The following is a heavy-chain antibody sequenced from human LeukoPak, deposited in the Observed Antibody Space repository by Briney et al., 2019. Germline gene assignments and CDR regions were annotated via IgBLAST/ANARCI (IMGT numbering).Heavy chain of an antibody. V-gene: IGHV1-18*01. Sequence: GASVKVSCKASGYTFTSYGISWVRQAPGQGLEWMGWISAYNGNTNYAQKLQGRVTMTTDTSTSTAYMELRSLRSDDTAVYYCARDLEDDYGGLFDVDYWGQGTLVTVSS. CDR3: ARDLEDDYGGLFDVDY. J-gene: IGHJ4*02. D-gene: IGHD4-23*01. CDR2: ISAYNGNT. CDR1: GYTFTSYG.